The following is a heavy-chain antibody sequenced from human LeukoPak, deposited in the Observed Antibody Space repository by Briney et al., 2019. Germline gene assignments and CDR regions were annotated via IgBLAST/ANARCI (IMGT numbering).Heavy chain of an antibody. CDR2: IIPILGIA. D-gene: IGHD3-22*01. CDR3: ARDTQDYYDSSGYPVL. V-gene: IGHV1-69*04. J-gene: IGHJ4*02. CDR1: GGTFSSYT. Sequence: ASVKVSCKASGGTFSSYTISWVRQAPGQGLEWMGRIIPILGIANYAQKFQGRVTITADKSTSTAYMELSSLRSEDTAVYYCARDTQDYYDSSGYPVLWGQGTLATVSS.